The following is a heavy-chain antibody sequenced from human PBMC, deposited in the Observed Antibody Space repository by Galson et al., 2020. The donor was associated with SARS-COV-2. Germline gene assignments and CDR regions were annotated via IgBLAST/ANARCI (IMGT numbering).Heavy chain of an antibody. CDR1: GFTFSSYW. D-gene: IGHD7-27*01. CDR2: IYSEGSRP. CDR3: ARGDMGNDYFDY. V-gene: IGHV3-74*01. Sequence: GGSLRLSCAVSGFTFSSYWMHWVRQAPGKGLVWVSRIYSEGSRPSSADSVKGRFTISGDNAKNTLYLQMNSLRAEDTAVYYCARGDMGNDYFDYWGQGTLVTVSS. J-gene: IGHJ4*02.